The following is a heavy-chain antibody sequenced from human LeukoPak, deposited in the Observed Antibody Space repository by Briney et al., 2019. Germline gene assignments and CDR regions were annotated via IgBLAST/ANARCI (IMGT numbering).Heavy chain of an antibody. CDR2: ISSSSSYI. D-gene: IGHD6-19*01. Sequence: GGSLRLSCAASGFTFSSCSMNWVRQAPGKGLEWVSSISSSSSYIYYADSVKGRFTISRDNAKNSLYLQMNSLRAEDTAVYYCARVIAVAGITDWGQGTLVTVSS. CDR1: GFTFSSCS. J-gene: IGHJ4*02. CDR3: ARVIAVAGITD. V-gene: IGHV3-21*01.